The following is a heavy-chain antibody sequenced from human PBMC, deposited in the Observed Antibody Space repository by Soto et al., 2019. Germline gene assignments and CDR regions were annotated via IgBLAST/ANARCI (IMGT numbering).Heavy chain of an antibody. D-gene: IGHD4-17*01. CDR1: GFTFSSYS. CDR2: ISSSSSYI. J-gene: IGHJ6*02. Sequence: EVQLVESGGGLVKPGGSLRLSCAASGFTFSSYSMNWVRQAPGKGREWVSSISSSSSYIYYADSVKGRFTISRDNAKNSLYLQMNSLRAEDTAVYYCARADGDYARADGMDVWGQGTTVTVSS. CDR3: ARADGDYARADGMDV. V-gene: IGHV3-21*01.